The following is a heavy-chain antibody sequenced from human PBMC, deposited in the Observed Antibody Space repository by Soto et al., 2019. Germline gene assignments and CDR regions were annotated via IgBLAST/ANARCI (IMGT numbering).Heavy chain of an antibody. J-gene: IGHJ2*01. CDR1: GFTFSSYA. V-gene: IGHV3-30-3*01. D-gene: IGHD3-22*01. Sequence: QVQLVESGGGVVQPGRSLRLSRAASGFTFSSYAMHWVRQAPGKGLEWVAVISYDGSNKYYADSVKGRFTISRDNSKNTLYLQMNSLRAEDTAVYYCARDVDRDWYFDLWGRGTLVTVSS. CDR2: ISYDGSNK. CDR3: ARDVDRDWYFDL.